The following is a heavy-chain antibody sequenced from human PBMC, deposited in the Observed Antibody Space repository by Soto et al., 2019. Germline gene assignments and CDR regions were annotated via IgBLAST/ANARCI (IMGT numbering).Heavy chain of an antibody. V-gene: IGHV3-48*02. CDR1: GFTFSSYS. CDR2: ISSSSSTI. Sequence: VGSLRLSCAASGFTFSSYSMNWVRQAPGKGLEWVSYISSSSSTIYYADSVKGRFTISRDNAKNSLYLQMNSLRDEDTAVHYCARDRGVRRWLHPFDYWGQGTLVTVSS. J-gene: IGHJ4*02. D-gene: IGHD5-12*01. CDR3: ARDRGVRRWLHPFDY.